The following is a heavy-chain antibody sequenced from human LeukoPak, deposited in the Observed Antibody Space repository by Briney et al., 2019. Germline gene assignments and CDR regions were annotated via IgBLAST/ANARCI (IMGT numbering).Heavy chain of an antibody. J-gene: IGHJ4*02. CDR3: ARDTRGLRCLDY. CDR1: GFTFNDYS. D-gene: IGHD4-17*01. V-gene: IGHV3-43*01. CDR2: ITWDGSGT. Sequence: GGSLRLSCAAAGFTFNDYSMHWVRRAPGKGLEWVSLITWDGSGTYYADSVKGRFTISRDNSKNSLFLQMHGLRTEDTALYYCARDTRGLRCLDYWGLGTLVTVSS.